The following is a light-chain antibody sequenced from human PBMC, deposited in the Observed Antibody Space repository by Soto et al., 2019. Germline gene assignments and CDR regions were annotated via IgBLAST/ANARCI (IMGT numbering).Light chain of an antibody. J-gene: IGLJ2*01. Sequence: QSVLTQPPSASGSPGQSVTISCTGTSSDVGGYKYVSWYQHHPGKAPKLLIYEVTKRPSGVPDRFSGSKSGNTASLTVSGLQAEDETDYYCSSYAGANGVLFGGGTQLTVL. CDR1: SSDVGGYKY. CDR2: EVT. CDR3: SSYAGANGVL. V-gene: IGLV2-8*01.